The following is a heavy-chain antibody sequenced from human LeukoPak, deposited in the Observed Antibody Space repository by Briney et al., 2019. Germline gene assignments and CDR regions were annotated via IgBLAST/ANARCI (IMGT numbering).Heavy chain of an antibody. V-gene: IGHV4-59*01. CDR2: IYYSRSN. D-gene: IGHD3-9*01. CDR3: ARVRYYDILTGYYGDGYFDY. CDR1: GGXISSYY. Sequence: PSETLSLTCTVSGGXISSYYCSWIRQPPGKGLEWIGYIYYSRSNNYNPSLKSRVTISVDTSKNQFSLKLSSVTAADTAVYYCARVRYYDILTGYYGDGYFDYWGQGTLVTVSS. J-gene: IGHJ4*02.